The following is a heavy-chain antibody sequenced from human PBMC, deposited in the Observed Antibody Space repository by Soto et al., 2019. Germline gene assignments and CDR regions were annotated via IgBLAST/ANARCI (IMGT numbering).Heavy chain of an antibody. D-gene: IGHD3-16*02. J-gene: IGHJ5*02. CDR3: ARSSAGVFGIIIEGSNRLAP. CDR1: ADTFTSYY. CDR2: INPNGGST. V-gene: IGHV1-46*01. Sequence: VQLVQAGAEVKKPGASVKLSCKAPADTFTSYYIHWVRQAPGHGLEWMGIINPNGGSTRFAQTCKGRITMTRYTSTSKVYMELRSLRSEDTAIYYCARSSAGVFGIIIEGSNRLAPWGQGSLVNVSS.